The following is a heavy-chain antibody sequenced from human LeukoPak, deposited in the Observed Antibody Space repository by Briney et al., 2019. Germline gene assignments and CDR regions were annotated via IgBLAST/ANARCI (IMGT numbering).Heavy chain of an antibody. D-gene: IGHD5-18*01. CDR3: ARGTDTAMVPNDAFVI. Sequence: SETLSLTCAVYGGSFSGYYWSWIRQPPGKGLEWIGEINHSGSTNYNPSLKSRVTISVDTSKNQFSLKLSSVTAADTAVYYCARGTDTAMVPNDAFVIWGQGTMVTVSS. V-gene: IGHV4-34*01. CDR1: GGSFSGYY. J-gene: IGHJ3*02. CDR2: INHSGST.